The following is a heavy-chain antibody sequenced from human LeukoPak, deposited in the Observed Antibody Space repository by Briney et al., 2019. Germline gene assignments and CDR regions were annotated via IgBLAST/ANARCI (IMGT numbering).Heavy chain of an antibody. D-gene: IGHD2-2*01. CDR1: GFTFSSYS. CDR3: AREGCSTTNCYFSDAFDI. J-gene: IGHJ3*02. Sequence: TGGSLRLSCAASGFTFSSYSMNWVRQAPGKGLEWVSSISSSSSYIYYADSVKGRFTISRDNAKNSLYLQMNSLRAEDTAVYYCAREGCSTTNCYFSDAFDIWGQGTLVTVSS. V-gene: IGHV3-21*01. CDR2: ISSSSSYI.